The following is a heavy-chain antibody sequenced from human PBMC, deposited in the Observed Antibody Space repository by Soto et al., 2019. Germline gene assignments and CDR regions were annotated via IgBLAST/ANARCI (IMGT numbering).Heavy chain of an antibody. Sequence: EVQLVESGGGWVQPGGSLRLSCAASGFTFSNYWMSWLRQAPWKGLEWVANIKQDGSQTYYVDSVKGRFTISRDNAKNPLYLEMNSLGAEDTAVYSCSRMLRIEAAGAPYRFDPWGQGTLVTFSS. CDR3: SRMLRIEAAGAPYRFDP. J-gene: IGHJ5*02. CDR1: GFTFSNYW. CDR2: IKQDGSQT. D-gene: IGHD6-13*01. V-gene: IGHV3-7*03.